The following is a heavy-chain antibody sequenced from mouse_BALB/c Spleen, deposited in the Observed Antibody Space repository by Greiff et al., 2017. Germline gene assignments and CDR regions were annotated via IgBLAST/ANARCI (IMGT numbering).Heavy chain of an antibody. J-gene: IGHJ3*01. CDR1: GFNIKDYY. D-gene: IGHD2-1*01. Sequence: VQLQQSGAGLVRPGALVTLSCKASGFNIKDYYMHWVKQRPEQGLEWIGWIDPENGNTIYDPKFQGKASITADTSSNTAYLQLSSLTSEDTAVYYCASSYGNYAWCAYWGQGTLVTVSA. V-gene: IGHV14-1*02. CDR2: IDPENGNT. CDR3: ASSYGNYAWCAY.